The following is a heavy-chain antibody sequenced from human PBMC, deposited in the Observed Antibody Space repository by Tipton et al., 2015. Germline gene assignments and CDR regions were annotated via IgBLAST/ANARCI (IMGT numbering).Heavy chain of an antibody. CDR2: IYYSGST. D-gene: IGHD4-11*01. J-gene: IGHJ6*02. CDR3: AASTVTTMDYEYLGLDV. CDR1: GGSTTSHY. Sequence: GLVKPSETLSLTCTVSGGSTTSHYWSWIRQPPGKGLEWIGYIYYSGSTVYNPSLQSRVSISVDTSKNQFSLRLSSMTAADTAVYYCAASTVTTMDYEYLGLDVWGQGTTVTVSS. V-gene: IGHV4-59*11.